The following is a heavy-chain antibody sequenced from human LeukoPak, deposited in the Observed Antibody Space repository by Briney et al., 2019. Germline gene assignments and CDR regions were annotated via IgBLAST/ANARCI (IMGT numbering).Heavy chain of an antibody. D-gene: IGHD6-13*01. J-gene: IGHJ4*02. CDR2: IYGDGSFT. CDR3: ARGSRIAAAGGGYFDY. V-gene: IGHV3-74*01. CDR1: GFTFSNFW. Sequence: PGGSLRLSCAASGFTFSNFWMHWVRQAPGKGLVWVALIYGDGSFTRYADSVKGRFTISRDNSKNTLYLQMNSLRAEDTAVYYCARGSRIAAAGGGYFDYWGQGTLVTVSS.